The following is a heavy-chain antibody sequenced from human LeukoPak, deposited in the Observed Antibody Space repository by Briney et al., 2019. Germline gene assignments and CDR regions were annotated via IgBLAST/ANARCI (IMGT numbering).Heavy chain of an antibody. V-gene: IGHV2-5*01. D-gene: IGHD6-6*01. Sequence: SGPTLVNPTQTLTLTCTFSGFSLSASGVGVGWIRQPPGEALDWLALIYWNDDKRYSPSLKSRLTTTKDTSKNQVVLTMTNMDPVDTATYYCAQLIASLEYFQHWGQGTLVTVSS. CDR1: GFSLSASGVG. J-gene: IGHJ1*01. CDR2: IYWNDDK. CDR3: AQLIASLEYFQH.